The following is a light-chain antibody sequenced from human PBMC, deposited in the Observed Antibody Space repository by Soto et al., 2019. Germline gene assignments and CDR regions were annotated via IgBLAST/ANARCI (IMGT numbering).Light chain of an antibody. V-gene: IGKV1-8*01. CDR3: LQYYSYPHT. CDR2: AAY. CDR1: QDISSY. J-gene: IGKJ1*01. Sequence: AIRMTQSPSSFSASTGDRVTITCRASQDISSYLAWYQQKPGKAPKLLIYAAYTWQSAVPSRFSGSGSGTDFTHTLSCLQSEDFATYYCLQYYSYPHTFGQETKVEIK.